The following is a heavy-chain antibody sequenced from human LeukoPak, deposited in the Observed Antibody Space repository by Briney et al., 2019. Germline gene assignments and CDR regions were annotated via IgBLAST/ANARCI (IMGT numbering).Heavy chain of an antibody. V-gene: IGHV3-30*18. D-gene: IGHD6-19*01. J-gene: IGHJ4*02. CDR2: ISYDGSNK. CDR1: GFTFSSYG. Sequence: GGSLRLSCAPSGFTFSSYGMHWVRQAPGKGLEWVAVISYDGSNKYYADSVKGRFTISRDNSKNTLYLQMNSLRAEDTAVYYCAKIAVAGNSDYWGQGTLVTVSS. CDR3: AKIAVAGNSDY.